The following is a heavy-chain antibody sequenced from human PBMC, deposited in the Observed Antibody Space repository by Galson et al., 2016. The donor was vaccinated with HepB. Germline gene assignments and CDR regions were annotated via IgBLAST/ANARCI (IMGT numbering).Heavy chain of an antibody. Sequence: CAISGDSVSTNSAAWNWIRQSPSRGLEWLGRTYYRSRWYNTYALSVKSRITINPDTSKNQISLQLSSVTPEDTAVYYCARAEANWDGGGDNWFDPWGQGTLVTASS. CDR1: GDSVSTNSAA. D-gene: IGHD7-27*01. J-gene: IGHJ5*02. V-gene: IGHV6-1*01. CDR3: ARAEANWDGGGDNWFDP. CDR2: TYYRSRWYN.